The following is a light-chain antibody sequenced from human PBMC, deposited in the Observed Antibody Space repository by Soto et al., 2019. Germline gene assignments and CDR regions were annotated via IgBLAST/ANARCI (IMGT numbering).Light chain of an antibody. CDR1: QAVSSTY. V-gene: IGKV3D-20*02. CDR3: QQLTDWPPIT. Sequence: IGVSRSAVTLSLSPGERATLACRASQAVSSTYLAWYQQKPGLAPRLLSYDAPSMATGIPARFSGSGSGTEFILIISSLEPADFGAYYCQQLTDWPPITFGQGTRLEI. CDR2: DAP. J-gene: IGKJ5*01.